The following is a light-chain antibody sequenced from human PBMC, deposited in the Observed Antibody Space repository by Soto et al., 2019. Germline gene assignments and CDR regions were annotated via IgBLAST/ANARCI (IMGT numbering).Light chain of an antibody. CDR2: EVS. V-gene: IGLV2-23*02. J-gene: IGLJ1*01. Sequence: QSALTQPASVSGSPGQSITISCTGTSSDVGSYNLVSWYQQNPGKAPKLMIYEVSKRPSGVSNRFSGSKSGNTASLTISGLQGEDEADYYCCSYAGRSSSSYVFGTGTKLTVL. CDR1: SSDVGSYNL. CDR3: CSYAGRSSSSYV.